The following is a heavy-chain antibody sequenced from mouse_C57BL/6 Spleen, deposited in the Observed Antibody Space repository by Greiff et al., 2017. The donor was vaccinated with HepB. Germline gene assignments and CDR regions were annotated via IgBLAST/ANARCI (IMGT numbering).Heavy chain of an antibody. Sequence: VQLQQSGPELVKPGASVKISCKASGYAFSSSWMHWVKQRPGKGLEWIGRIYPGDGDTNYNGKFKGKATLTADKSSSTAYMQLSSLTSEDSAVYLCARKNYSNTVAYWCQGTLVTVAA. CDR3: ARKNYSNTVAY. CDR1: GYAFSSSW. CDR2: IYPGDGDT. J-gene: IGHJ3*01. V-gene: IGHV1-82*01. D-gene: IGHD2-5*01.